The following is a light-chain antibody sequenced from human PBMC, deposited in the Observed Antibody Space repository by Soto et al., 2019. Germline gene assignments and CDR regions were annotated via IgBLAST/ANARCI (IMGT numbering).Light chain of an antibody. CDR1: QTVSRN. Sequence: EIVMTQSPATLSVSPGESATLSCRASQTVSRNLAWYQQKPGQAPRLLISGASTRATGIPARFSGSGSGTEFPLTISSLQSEDFAVYYCQQYNNWPPLTFGGGTTVEIK. CDR3: QQYNNWPPLT. J-gene: IGKJ4*01. V-gene: IGKV3-15*01. CDR2: GAS.